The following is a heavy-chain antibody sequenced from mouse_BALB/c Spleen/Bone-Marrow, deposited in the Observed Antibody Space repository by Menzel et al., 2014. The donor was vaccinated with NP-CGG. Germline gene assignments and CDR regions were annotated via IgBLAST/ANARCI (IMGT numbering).Heavy chain of an antibody. CDR2: ISDGGSYT. CDR3: ARGGAHYYGRGFTY. D-gene: IGHD1-2*01. CDR1: GFTFSDYY. V-gene: IGHV5-4*02. J-gene: IGHJ3*01. Sequence: EVMLVESGGNLVKPGGSLKLSCAASGFTFSDYYMYWVRQTPEKRLEWVATISDGGSYTYYPDSVKGRFTISRDNAKNSLYLQMSSLKSEDSAMYYCARGGAHYYGRGFTYWGQGTLVTVSA.